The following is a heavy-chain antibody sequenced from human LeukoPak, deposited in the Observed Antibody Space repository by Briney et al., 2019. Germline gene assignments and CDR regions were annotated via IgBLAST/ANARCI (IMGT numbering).Heavy chain of an antibody. V-gene: IGHV5-51*01. J-gene: IGHJ4*02. CDR1: GYSFTSYW. D-gene: IGHD6-19*01. CDR2: IYPGDSDT. CDR3: ARWVAVAGSLSAFDY. Sequence: GESLKISCKASGYSFTSYWIVWVRQMPGKGLEWMGIIYPGDSDTRYGPSFEGQVTISADKSISTAYLQWNSLKASDTAMYYCARWVAVAGSLSAFDYWGQGTLVTVSS.